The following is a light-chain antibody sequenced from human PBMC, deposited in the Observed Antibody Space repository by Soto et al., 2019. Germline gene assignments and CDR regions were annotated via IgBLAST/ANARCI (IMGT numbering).Light chain of an antibody. CDR1: SSDVGGYNY. CDR3: SSYTGSSTFV. CDR2: DVN. V-gene: IGLV2-14*01. Sequence: QSALTQPASVSGSPGQSITISCTGTSSDVGGYNYVSWYQQLPGKAPKLMIYDVNNRPSGVSNRFSGSKSGNTASLTISGLQAEDEADYYFSSYTGSSTFVFGTGTKLTVL. J-gene: IGLJ1*01.